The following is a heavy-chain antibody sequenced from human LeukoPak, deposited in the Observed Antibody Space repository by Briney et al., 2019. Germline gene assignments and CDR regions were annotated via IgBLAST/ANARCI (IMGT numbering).Heavy chain of an antibody. CDR2: ISSSSSYI. D-gene: IGHD6-13*01. J-gene: IGHJ3*02. Sequence: GGSLRLSCAASGFSFSSYAMNWVRQAPGKGLEWVSSISSSSSYIYYADSVKGRFTISRDNAKNSLYLQMNSLRAEDTAVYYCARTSIAAADSDAFDIWGQGTMVTVSS. V-gene: IGHV3-21*01. CDR3: ARTSIAAADSDAFDI. CDR1: GFSFSSYA.